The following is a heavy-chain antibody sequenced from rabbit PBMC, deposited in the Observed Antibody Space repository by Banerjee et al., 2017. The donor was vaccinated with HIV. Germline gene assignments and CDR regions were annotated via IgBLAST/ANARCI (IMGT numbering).Heavy chain of an antibody. Sequence: QEQLEESGGDLVKPEGSLTLTCTASGFSFSSNYWICWVRQAPGKGLEWIGCIYIGSGGTYYASWAKGRFTISKTSSTTVTLQLNSLTAADTATYFCARDLTGVTGWNFNLWGPGTLVTVS. CDR1: GFSFSSNYW. V-gene: IGHV1S45*01. CDR2: IYIGSGGT. CDR3: ARDLTGVTGWNFNL. D-gene: IGHD7-1*01. J-gene: IGHJ4*01.